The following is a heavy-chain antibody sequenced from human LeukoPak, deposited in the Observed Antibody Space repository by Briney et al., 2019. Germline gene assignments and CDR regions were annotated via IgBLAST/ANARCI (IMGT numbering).Heavy chain of an antibody. Sequence: GASVKVSCKASGYTFTGYYIHWVRQAPGQGLEWMGRINPNSGGPNYAQKFQGRVTMTRDTSISTAYMELSRLRSDDTAVYYCARMPVRITGTTGGAFDIWGQGTMVTVSS. D-gene: IGHD1-7*01. CDR3: ARMPVRITGTTGGAFDI. V-gene: IGHV1-2*06. CDR1: GYTFTGYY. J-gene: IGHJ3*02. CDR2: INPNSGGP.